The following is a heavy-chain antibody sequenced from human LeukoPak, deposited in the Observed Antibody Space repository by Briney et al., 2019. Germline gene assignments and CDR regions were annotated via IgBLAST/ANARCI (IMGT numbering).Heavy chain of an antibody. CDR3: VKALGYCSGGSCLAFDI. V-gene: IGHV3-64D*06. D-gene: IGHD2-15*01. J-gene: IGHJ3*02. CDR2: ISSNGGST. Sequence: GGSLRRSCSASGFTFSNYAMHWVRQAPGKGLEYVSAISSNGGSTYYADSVKGRFTISRDNSKNTLYLQMSSLRAEDTAVYYCVKALGYCSGGSCLAFDIWGQGTMVTVSS. CDR1: GFTFSNYA.